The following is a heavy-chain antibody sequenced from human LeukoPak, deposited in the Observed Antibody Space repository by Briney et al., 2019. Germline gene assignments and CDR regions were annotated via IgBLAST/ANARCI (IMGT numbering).Heavy chain of an antibody. CDR1: GFTFSSYG. CDR2: IRYDGSNK. J-gene: IGHJ6*03. CDR3: AKTEASSSWYLFSHYYYYMDV. V-gene: IGHV3-30*02. Sequence: PGGSLRLSCAASGFTFSSYGIHWVRQAPGKGLEWVAFIRYDGSNKYYADSVKGRFTISRDNSKNTLYLQMNSLRAEDTAVYYCAKTEASSSWYLFSHYYYYMDVWGKGTTVTISS. D-gene: IGHD6-13*01.